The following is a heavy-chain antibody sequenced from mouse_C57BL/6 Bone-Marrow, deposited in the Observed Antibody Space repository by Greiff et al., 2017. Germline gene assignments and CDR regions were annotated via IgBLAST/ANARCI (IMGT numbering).Heavy chain of an antibody. CDR2: ISSGGSYT. J-gene: IGHJ3*01. V-gene: IGHV5-6*02. D-gene: IGHD1-1*01. CDR1: GFTFSSYG. CDR3: ARRGDNYGAWFAY. Sequence: EVMLVESGGDLVKPGGSLKLSCAASGFTFSSYGMSWVRQTPDKRLEWVATISSGGSYTYYPDSVKGRFTISRDNAKNTLYLQMSSLKSEDTAMYYCARRGDNYGAWFAYWGQGTLVTVSA.